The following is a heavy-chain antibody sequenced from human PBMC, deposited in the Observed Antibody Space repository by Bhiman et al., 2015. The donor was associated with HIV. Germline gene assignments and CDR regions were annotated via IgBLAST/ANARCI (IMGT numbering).Heavy chain of an antibody. CDR2: ISRTSSYI. J-gene: IGHJ4*02. D-gene: IGHD6-19*01. CDR3: ARDRIIGWSYQGY. V-gene: IGHV3-21*02. CDR1: GFTFSSYS. Sequence: ELQLVESGGGLVKPGGSLRLSCEASGFTFSSYSMNWVRQAPGKGLEWVSSISRTSSYIYYADSVKGRFTVSRDNAKNSLFLQMNSLRAEDTAVYYCARDRIIGWSYQGYWGQGTLVTVSS.